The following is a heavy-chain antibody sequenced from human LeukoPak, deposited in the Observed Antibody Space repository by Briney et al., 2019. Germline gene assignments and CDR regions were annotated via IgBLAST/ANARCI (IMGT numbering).Heavy chain of an antibody. D-gene: IGHD3-16*01. CDR3: AKGKFGGPFDVVDV. CDR2: ISYEGSHK. J-gene: IGHJ3*01. Sequence: PGGSLRLSCAASGFTFTNYDMHWVRQAPGXGLEWVAVISYEGSHKYYADSVKGRFTISRDNSKNTLYLQMNSLRPEDATVYYCAKGKFGGPFDVVDVWGQGTMVTVSS. CDR1: GFTFTNYD. V-gene: IGHV3-30*18.